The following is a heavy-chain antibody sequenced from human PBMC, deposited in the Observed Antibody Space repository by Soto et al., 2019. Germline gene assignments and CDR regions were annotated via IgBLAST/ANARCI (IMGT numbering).Heavy chain of an antibody. CDR1: GFTVSSNY. CDR3: ARSIVVVPAATLDAFDI. D-gene: IGHD2-2*01. V-gene: IGHV3-66*01. CDR2: IYSGGST. Sequence: PGGSLRLSCAASGFTVSSNYMSWVRQAPGKGLEWVSVIYSGGSTYYADSVKGRFTISRDNSKNTLYLQMNSLRAEDTAVYYCARSIVVVPAATLDAFDIWGQGTMVTVSS. J-gene: IGHJ3*02.